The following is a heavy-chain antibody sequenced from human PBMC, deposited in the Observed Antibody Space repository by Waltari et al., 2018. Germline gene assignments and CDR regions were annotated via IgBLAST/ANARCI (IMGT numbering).Heavy chain of an antibody. J-gene: IGHJ5*02. V-gene: IGHV1-3*01. CDR3: AREFEYYDDSSGNYNNWFDP. CDR2: INAGNGNT. Sequence: QVQLVQSGAEVKKPGASVKVSCKASGYTFTSYAMHWVRQAPGQRLEWMGWINAGNGNTKYSQKCQGRATITRDTAASTAYMELSSLRSEDTAVYYCAREFEYYDDSSGNYNNWFDPWGQGTLVTVSS. CDR1: GYTFTSYA. D-gene: IGHD3-22*01.